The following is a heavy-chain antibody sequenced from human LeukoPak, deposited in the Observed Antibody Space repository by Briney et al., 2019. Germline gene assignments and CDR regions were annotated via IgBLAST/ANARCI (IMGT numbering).Heavy chain of an antibody. CDR1: GGTFSSYA. Sequence: SVKVSCKASGGTFSSYAISWVRQAPGQGLEWMGGVIPIFGTANYAQKFQGRVTITADESTSTAYMELSSLRSEDTAVYYCARARGLRGDGYNKKSGFDYWGQGTLVTVSS. CDR3: ARARGLRGDGYNKKSGFDY. CDR2: VIPIFGTA. V-gene: IGHV1-69*13. D-gene: IGHD5-24*01. J-gene: IGHJ4*02.